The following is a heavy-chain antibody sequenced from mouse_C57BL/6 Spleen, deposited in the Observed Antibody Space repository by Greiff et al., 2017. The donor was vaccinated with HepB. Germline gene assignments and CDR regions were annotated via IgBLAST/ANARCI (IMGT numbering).Heavy chain of an antibody. CDR2: IDPSDSYT. J-gene: IGHJ3*01. CDR3: ARSVVATRFAY. CDR1: GYTFTSYW. Sequence: QQSCKASGYTFTSYWMQWVKQRPGQGLEWIGEIDPSDSYTNYNQKFKGKATLTVDTSSSTAYMQLSSLTSEDSAVYYCARSVVATRFAYWGQGTLVTVSA. V-gene: IGHV1-50*01. D-gene: IGHD1-1*01.